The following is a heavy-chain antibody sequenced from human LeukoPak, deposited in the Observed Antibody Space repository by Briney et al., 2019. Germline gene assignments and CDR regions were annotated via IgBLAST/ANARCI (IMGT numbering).Heavy chain of an antibody. CDR3: ARYPADCSGGSCYVAFDI. D-gene: IGHD2-15*01. J-gene: IGHJ3*02. CDR2: IYYSGST. CDR1: GGSIRSNY. Sequence: SETLSLTCTVSGGSIRSNYWSWIRQPPGKGLEWIGYIYYSGSTNYNPSLWSRVTISVDTSKNQFSLKLRSVTAADTAVYYCARYPADCSGGSCYVAFDIWGQGTMVTVSS. V-gene: IGHV4-59*01.